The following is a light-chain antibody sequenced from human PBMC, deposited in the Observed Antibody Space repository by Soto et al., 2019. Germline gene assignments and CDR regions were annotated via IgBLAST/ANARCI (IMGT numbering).Light chain of an antibody. CDR3: QQYNNWRGT. V-gene: IGKV3-15*01. J-gene: IGKJ1*01. CDR1: QSLSNN. CDR2: GAS. Sequence: EIVLTQSPGTLSLSPGEGATLSCRASQSLSNNIYLAWYQQKPGQAPRLLIYGASTRATGIPARFSGSGSGTEFTLTISSLQSEDFAVYYCQQYNNWRGTFGQGTKVDIK.